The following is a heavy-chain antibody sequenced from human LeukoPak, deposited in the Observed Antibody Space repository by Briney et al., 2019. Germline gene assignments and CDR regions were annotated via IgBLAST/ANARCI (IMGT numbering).Heavy chain of an antibody. Sequence: EASVKVSCKASGYTFTSYGISWVRQAPGQGLEWMGWISAYNGNTNYAQKLQGRVTMTTDTSTSTAYMELRSLRSDDTAVYYCARGHNWNPEDAFDIWGQGTMVTVSP. CDR2: ISAYNGNT. CDR3: ARGHNWNPEDAFDI. V-gene: IGHV1-18*01. D-gene: IGHD1-20*01. J-gene: IGHJ3*02. CDR1: GYTFTSYG.